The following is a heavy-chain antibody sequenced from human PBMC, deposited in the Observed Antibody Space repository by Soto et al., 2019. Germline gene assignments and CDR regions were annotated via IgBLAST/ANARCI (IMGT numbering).Heavy chain of an antibody. Sequence: ASVKVSCKVSGYTLTELSMHWVRQAPGKGLEWMGGFDPEDGETIYAQKFQGRVTMTEDTSTDTAYMELSSLRSEGTAVYYCATDPFAYYYDSSGYYLDYWGQGTQVTVSS. D-gene: IGHD3-22*01. CDR2: FDPEDGET. J-gene: IGHJ4*02. CDR3: ATDPFAYYYDSSGYYLDY. CDR1: GYTLTELS. V-gene: IGHV1-24*01.